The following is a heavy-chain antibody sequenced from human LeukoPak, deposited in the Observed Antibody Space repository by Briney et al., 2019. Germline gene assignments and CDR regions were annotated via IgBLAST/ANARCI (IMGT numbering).Heavy chain of an antibody. D-gene: IGHD5-12*01. CDR3: ARSAGIAATIVLGY. V-gene: IGHV3-66*01. CDR1: GFTVSSNY. CDR2: IYSGDST. J-gene: IGHJ4*02. Sequence: GALRLSCAASGFTVSSNYMSWVRQAPGKGLEWVSLIYSGDSTYYADSVKGRFTISRDISKNILYLQMNSLRAEDTAVYYCARSAGIAATIVLGYWGQGTLVTVSS.